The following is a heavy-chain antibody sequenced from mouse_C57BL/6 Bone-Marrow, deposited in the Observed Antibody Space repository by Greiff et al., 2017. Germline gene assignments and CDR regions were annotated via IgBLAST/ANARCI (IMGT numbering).Heavy chain of an antibody. CDR3: ARSIYYYGSSLYYYAMDY. CDR1: GFSLTSYG. D-gene: IGHD1-1*01. V-gene: IGHV2-2*01. CDR2: IWSGGST. Sequence: VQLQESGPGLVQPSQSLSITCTVSGFSLTSYGVHWVRQSPGKGLEWLGVIWSGGSTDYNAAFISRLSISKDNSKVQVFFKMNILQADDTAIYYCARSIYYYGSSLYYYAMDYWGQGTSVTVSS. J-gene: IGHJ4*01.